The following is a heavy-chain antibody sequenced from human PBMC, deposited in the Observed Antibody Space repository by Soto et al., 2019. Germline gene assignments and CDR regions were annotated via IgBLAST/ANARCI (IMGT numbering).Heavy chain of an antibody. CDR3: AKDKGVFNWATSYFDY. J-gene: IGHJ4*02. V-gene: IGHV3-30*18. CDR2: TSYDGNNE. CDR1: GFTFSNYA. D-gene: IGHD1-1*01. Sequence: SLRLPCAASGFTFSNYAMHWFRQAPGKGLEWVALTSYDGNNEYYTDSVKGRFTISRDNSKNTLFLQMNSPRPEDTAVYYCAKDKGVFNWATSYFDYWGQGALVTVSS.